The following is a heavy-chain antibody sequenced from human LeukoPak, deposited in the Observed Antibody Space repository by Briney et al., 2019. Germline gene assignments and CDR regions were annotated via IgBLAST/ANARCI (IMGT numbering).Heavy chain of an antibody. CDR2: IDPSDSHT. D-gene: IGHD3-22*01. V-gene: IGHV5-10-1*01. Sequence: GESLKISCKGSRFKFTNYWISWVRQMPGKGLEWMGRIDPSDSHTNNSPYFQGHVTISTDKSISTAYLQWSSLKASDSAIYYCARGDSSGFYFDFDYWGQGTLLTVSS. CDR3: ARGDSSGFYFDFDY. J-gene: IGHJ4*02. CDR1: RFKFTNYW.